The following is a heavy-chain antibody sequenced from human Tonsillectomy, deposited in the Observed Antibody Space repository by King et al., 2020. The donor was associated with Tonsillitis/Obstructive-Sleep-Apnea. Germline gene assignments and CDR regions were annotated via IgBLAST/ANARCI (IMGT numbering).Heavy chain of an antibody. V-gene: IGHV3-23*04. J-gene: IGHJ3*02. CDR3: AKGGGRIAAAGVHHDAFDI. CDR1: GFTFISYA. D-gene: IGHD6-13*01. CDR2: ISGSGGST. Sequence: DVQLVESGGGLVQPGGSLRLSCAASGFTFISYAMSWVRQAPGKGLEWVSAISGSGGSTYYADSGKGRFTISRDNSKNNLYLQMNSLRAEDTAVYYCAKGGGRIAAAGVHHDAFDIWGQGTMVTVSS.